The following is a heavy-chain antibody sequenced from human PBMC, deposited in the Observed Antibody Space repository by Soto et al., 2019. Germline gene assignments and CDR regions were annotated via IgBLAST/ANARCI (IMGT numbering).Heavy chain of an antibody. CDR1: GFVFTSYA. Sequence: QVQLVESGGGVVQPGKSLRLSCAASGFVFTSYAIHWVRQAPGKGLEWVALISYNGINKYYADSVKGRLTISRDNSNNTLYLHMNSPRSEDTAMYYCARGRSSDWHSTYFDPSGQGTLVPVSS. J-gene: IGHJ5*02. CDR2: ISYNGINK. D-gene: IGHD6-19*01. CDR3: ARGRSSDWHSTYFDP. V-gene: IGHV3-30-3*01.